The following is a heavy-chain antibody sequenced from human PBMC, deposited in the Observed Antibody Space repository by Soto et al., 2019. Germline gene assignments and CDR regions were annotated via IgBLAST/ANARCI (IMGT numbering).Heavy chain of an antibody. Sequence: DVQLVESGGGSVQPGGSLSLSCAATGFTFSYYWMHWVRQAPGKGLVWVSRIHSDGSSTTDADSVKGRFTISRDHAKKTLHWQMNRLRAEDTALYYCARVQWGAFDLWGQGTMGTVAS. V-gene: IGHV3-74*01. J-gene: IGHJ3*01. CDR3: ARVQWGAFDL. CDR2: IHSDGSST. D-gene: IGHD1-26*01. CDR1: GFTFSYYW.